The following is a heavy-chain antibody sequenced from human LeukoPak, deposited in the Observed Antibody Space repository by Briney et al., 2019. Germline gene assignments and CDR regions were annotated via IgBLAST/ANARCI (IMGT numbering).Heavy chain of an antibody. V-gene: IGHV3-21*01. J-gene: IGHJ4*02. CDR3: ARDGSGYSDPVDY. Sequence: GGSLRLSCAASGFTFSSYGMSWVRQAPGKGLEWVSSISSSSSYIYYADSVKGRFTISRYNAKNSLYLQMNSLRAEDTAVYYCARDGSGYSDPVDYWGQGTLVTVSS. CDR1: GFTFSSYG. D-gene: IGHD3-22*01. CDR2: ISSSSSYI.